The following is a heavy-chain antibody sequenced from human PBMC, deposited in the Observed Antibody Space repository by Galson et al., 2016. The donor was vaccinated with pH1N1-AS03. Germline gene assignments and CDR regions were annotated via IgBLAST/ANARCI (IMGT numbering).Heavy chain of an antibody. CDR2: ISGSGATS. D-gene: IGHD1-20*01. Sequence: SLRLSCAASGFTVSSKYMSWVRQAPEKGLEWVSAISGSGATSFYADSVKGRFTISRDNSENMVYLQMNSLRAEDTALYYCTKTERGYNWNYFDYWGQGTLVTVSS. V-gene: IGHV3-23*01. J-gene: IGHJ4*02. CDR3: TKTERGYNWNYFDY. CDR1: GFTVSSKY.